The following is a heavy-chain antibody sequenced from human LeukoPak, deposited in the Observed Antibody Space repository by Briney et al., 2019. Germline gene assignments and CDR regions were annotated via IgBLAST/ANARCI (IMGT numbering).Heavy chain of an antibody. CDR2: IYYSRST. CDR3: ARTTVVTRALYYFDY. V-gene: IGHV4-59*01. CDR1: GGSISSYY. D-gene: IGHD4-23*01. J-gene: IGHJ4*02. Sequence: SETLSLTCTVSGGSISSYYWSWIRQPPGKGLEWIGYIYYSRSTNYNPSLKSRVTISVDTSKNQFSLKLSSVTAADTAVYYCARTTVVTRALYYFDYWGQGTLVTVSP.